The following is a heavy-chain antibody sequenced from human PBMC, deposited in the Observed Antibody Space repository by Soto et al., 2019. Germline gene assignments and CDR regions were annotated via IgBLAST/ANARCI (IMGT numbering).Heavy chain of an antibody. J-gene: IGHJ6*02. V-gene: IGHV4-39*01. D-gene: IGHD6-19*01. CDR2: IYYTGMT. CDR3: ARGKWGSGWTLGNYYYGLDV. CDR1: GTSIISSDSY. Sequence: SETLSLTCTVSGTSIISSDSYWGWIRQPPGKGLEWITSIYYTGMTYYNPSLKSRVTISVDRSKNQLSLKLNSVTAADRAVYYCARGKWGSGWTLGNYYYGLDVWGQGTTVT.